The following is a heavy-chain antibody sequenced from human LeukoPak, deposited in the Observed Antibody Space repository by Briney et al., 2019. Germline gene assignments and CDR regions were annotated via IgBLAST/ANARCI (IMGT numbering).Heavy chain of an antibody. CDR3: ARVLRFGEERWFDP. V-gene: IGHV3-7*01. D-gene: IGHD3-10*01. Sequence: GGSLRLSCAASGFTFSSYWMSWVRQAPGKGLEWVANIKQDGSEKYYVDSVKGRFTISRDNAKNSLYLQMNSLRAEDTAVYYCARVLRFGEERWFDPWGQGTLVTVSS. CDR2: IKQDGSEK. J-gene: IGHJ5*02. CDR1: GFTFSSYW.